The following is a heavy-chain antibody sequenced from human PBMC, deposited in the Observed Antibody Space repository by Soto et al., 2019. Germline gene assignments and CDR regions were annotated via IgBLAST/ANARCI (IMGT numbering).Heavy chain of an antibody. CDR2: IHYGGNT. Sequence: GGSLRLSCAASGFSVSTNYMTWIRQAPGKGLEWVSGIHYGGNTDYADSVKGRFTISRDNPKNTLYLQMNRLRGDDTAVYYCARDLWKHPPDAFDLWGQGTMVTVSS. D-gene: IGHD3-3*01. CDR3: ARDLWKHPPDAFDL. V-gene: IGHV3-53*01. J-gene: IGHJ3*01. CDR1: GFSVSTNY.